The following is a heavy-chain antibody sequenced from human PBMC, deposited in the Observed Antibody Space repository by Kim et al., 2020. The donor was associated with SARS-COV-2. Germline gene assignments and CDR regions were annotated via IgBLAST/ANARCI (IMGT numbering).Heavy chain of an antibody. CDR1: GFTFSDYY. CDR3: ARDGGYCGGDCYSGDAFDI. D-gene: IGHD2-21*02. CDR2: ITSSSTFT. Sequence: GGSLRLSCVASGFTFSDYYMSWVRQAPGKGLEWVSYITSSSTFTDYADSVKGRFTISRDNAKNSLYLQMNSLRAEDTAVYYCARDGGYCGGDCYSGDAFDIWGQGTMVTVSS. J-gene: IGHJ3*02. V-gene: IGHV3-11*05.